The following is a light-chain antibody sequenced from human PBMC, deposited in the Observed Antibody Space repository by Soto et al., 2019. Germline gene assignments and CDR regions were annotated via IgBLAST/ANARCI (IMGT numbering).Light chain of an antibody. CDR1: SFNIGRNY. Sequence: QSALTQPPSASGTPGQRVTISCSGSSFNIGRNYVSWYQQLPGTAPKVLIYKNDQRPSGVPDRFSGSKSGTSASLAISGLRSEDEADYYCATWDDSLSGWVFGGGTKLTVL. CDR3: ATWDDSLSGWV. V-gene: IGLV1-47*01. J-gene: IGLJ3*02. CDR2: KND.